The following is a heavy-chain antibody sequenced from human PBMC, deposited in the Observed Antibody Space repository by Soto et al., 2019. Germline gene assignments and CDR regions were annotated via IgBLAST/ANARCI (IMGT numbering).Heavy chain of an antibody. CDR3: ARDPPLSMIVVVGVDDF. CDR1: GFTLTNEN. Sequence: RGSLRLSCTVLGFTLTNENMNWFRQAPGKGLEWVSSISSRSTFINYADSVKGRFTISRDNDKGLVYLQMNSLRAEDTAVYYCARDPPLSMIVVVGVDDFWGQGTLVTVSS. V-gene: IGHV3-21*06. CDR2: ISSRSTFI. J-gene: IGHJ4*02. D-gene: IGHD3-22*01.